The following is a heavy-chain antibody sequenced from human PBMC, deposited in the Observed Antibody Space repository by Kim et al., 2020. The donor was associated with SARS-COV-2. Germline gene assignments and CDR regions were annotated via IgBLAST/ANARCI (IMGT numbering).Heavy chain of an antibody. CDR1: GFAFSGFT. CDR2: ITRTTDGI. CDR3: ARENGFCPRGACYSGAFDL. Sequence: GGSLRLSCAASGFAFSGFTMIWVRQAPGKGLEWVSYITRTTDGIYYADSVRGRFTVSRDNAKNSHYLQMNNLRDDDTAMYFCARENGFCPRGACYSGAFDLWGQGSMVTVSS. V-gene: IGHV3-48*02. J-gene: IGHJ3*01. D-gene: IGHD2-15*01.